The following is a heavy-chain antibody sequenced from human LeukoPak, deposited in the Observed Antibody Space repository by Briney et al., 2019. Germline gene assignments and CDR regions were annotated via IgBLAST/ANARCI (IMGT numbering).Heavy chain of an antibody. D-gene: IGHD3-16*01. CDR2: IYYSGST. Sequence: PSETLSLTCTVSGGSISSYYWSWIRQPPGKGLEWIGYIYYSGSTNYNPSLKSRVTISVDTSKNQFSLKLSSVIAADTAVYYCARRPWTGGYYFDYWGQGTLVTVSS. CDR1: GGSISSYY. CDR3: ARRPWTGGYYFDY. V-gene: IGHV4-59*08. J-gene: IGHJ4*02.